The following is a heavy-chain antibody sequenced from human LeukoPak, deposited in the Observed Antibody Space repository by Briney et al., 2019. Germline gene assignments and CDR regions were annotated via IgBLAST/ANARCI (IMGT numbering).Heavy chain of an antibody. J-gene: IGHJ4*02. CDR1: GYTFTSYY. Sequence: GASVKVSCKASGYTFTSYYMHWVRQAPGEGLEWMGWINPNSGGTNYAQKFQGRVTMTRDTSISTAYMELSRLRSDDTAVYYCARFRYVWGIDYWGQGTLVTVSS. D-gene: IGHD3-16*01. CDR2: INPNSGGT. V-gene: IGHV1-2*02. CDR3: ARFRYVWGIDY.